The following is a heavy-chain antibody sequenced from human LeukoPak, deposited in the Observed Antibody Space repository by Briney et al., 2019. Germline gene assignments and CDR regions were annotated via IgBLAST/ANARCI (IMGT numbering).Heavy chain of an antibody. Sequence: SETLSLTCSVSGGYISTSIYYWGWIRQPPGKGLEWIGTIYYSGRTYYNPSLQSRVTISLDTSQNQLSLQVRSVTVVDTAVYYCARFFYYDASLPPYWGQGTLVTVSS. D-gene: IGHD3-16*01. CDR3: ARFFYYDASLPPY. CDR1: GGYISTSIYY. V-gene: IGHV4-39*01. CDR2: IYYSGRT. J-gene: IGHJ4*02.